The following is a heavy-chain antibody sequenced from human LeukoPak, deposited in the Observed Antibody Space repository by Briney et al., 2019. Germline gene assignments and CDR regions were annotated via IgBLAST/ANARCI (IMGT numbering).Heavy chain of an antibody. J-gene: IGHJ1*01. CDR3: ARGAGIQLWLLGRLSEYFQH. CDR2: IYPNSGGT. D-gene: IGHD5-18*01. V-gene: IGHV1-2*02. CDR1: GYTFTGYY. Sequence: GASVKVSCKASGYTFTGYYMHWVRQAPGQGLEWMGWIYPNSGGTNYAQKFQGRVTMTRDTSISTAYMELSRLRSDDTAVYYCARGAGIQLWLLGRLSEYFQHWGQGTLVTVSS.